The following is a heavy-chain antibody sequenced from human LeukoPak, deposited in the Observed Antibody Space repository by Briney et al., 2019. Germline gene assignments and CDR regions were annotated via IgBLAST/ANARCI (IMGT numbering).Heavy chain of an antibody. V-gene: IGHV4-4*02. Sequence: KSSGTLSLTCAVSGGSISSSNWWSWVRQPPGKGLEWIGSIYYSGSTYYNPSLKSRVTISVDTSKNQFSLKLSSVTAADTAVYYCARYRSGVLPYFDLWGRGTLVTVSS. CDR3: ARYRSGVLPYFDL. J-gene: IGHJ2*01. D-gene: IGHD2/OR15-2a*01. CDR2: IYYSGST. CDR1: GGSISSSNW.